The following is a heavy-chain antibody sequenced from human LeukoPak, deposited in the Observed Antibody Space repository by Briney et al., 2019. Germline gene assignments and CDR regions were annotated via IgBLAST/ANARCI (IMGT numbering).Heavy chain of an antibody. V-gene: IGHV4-38-2*01. CDR3: AGQFDSSGSYFY. D-gene: IGHD3-22*01. CDR1: GYSISSGFY. J-gene: IGHJ4*02. Sequence: TSSETLSLTCAVSGYSISSGFYWGWIRQPPGKGLEWIGSIYHTGSTYYNPSLKSRATISVDTSKNQFSLKLKFVTAADTAVYYCAGQFDSSGSYFYWGQGTLVTVSS. CDR2: IYHTGST.